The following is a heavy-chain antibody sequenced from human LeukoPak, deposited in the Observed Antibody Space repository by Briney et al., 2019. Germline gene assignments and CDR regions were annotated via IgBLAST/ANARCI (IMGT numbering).Heavy chain of an antibody. CDR2: MYNSGST. V-gene: IGHV4-59*08. CDR1: GGSISTYY. J-gene: IGHJ3*01. D-gene: IGHD1-26*01. Sequence: PSETLSLTCTVSGGSISTYYWSWIRQPPGKGLEWIGYMYNSGSTNYNPSLKSRVTISIDTSKNKVSLRLSSVTAADTAVYYCARQGSGGRSFDVWGQGTMVTVSS. CDR3: ARQGSGGRSFDV.